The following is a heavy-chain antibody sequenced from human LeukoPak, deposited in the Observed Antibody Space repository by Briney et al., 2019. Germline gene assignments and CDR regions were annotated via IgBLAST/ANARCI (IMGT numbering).Heavy chain of an antibody. D-gene: IGHD2-2*02. CDR1: GGSISSYY. CDR2: IYTSGST. Sequence: PSETLSLTCTVSGGSISSYYWSWIRQPAGKGLEWIGRIYTSGSTNYNPSLKSRVTISVDTSKNQFSLKLSSVTAADTAVYYCARQTLGYCSSTSCYSEYFQHWGQGTLVTVSS. V-gene: IGHV4-4*07. CDR3: ARQTLGYCSSTSCYSEYFQH. J-gene: IGHJ1*01.